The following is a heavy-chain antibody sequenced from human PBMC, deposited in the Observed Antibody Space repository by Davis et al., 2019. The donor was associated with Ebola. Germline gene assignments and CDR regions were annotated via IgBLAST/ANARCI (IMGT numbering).Heavy chain of an antibody. CDR3: AKKVPPG. Sequence: PGGSLRLSCAASGFTFSSYGMHWVRQAPGKGLEWVAVISYDGSNKYYADSVKGRFTISRDNSKNTLYLQMNSLRAEDTAVYYCAKKVPPGWGQGTLVTVSS. CDR1: GFTFSSYG. J-gene: IGHJ1*01. V-gene: IGHV3-30*18. CDR2: ISYDGSNK.